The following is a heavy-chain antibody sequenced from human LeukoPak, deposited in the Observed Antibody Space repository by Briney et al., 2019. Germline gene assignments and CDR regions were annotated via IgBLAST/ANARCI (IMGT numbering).Heavy chain of an antibody. Sequence: ASVKVSCKASGYTFTSYGISWVRQAPGQGLEWMGWISAYNGNTNYAQKLQGRVSMTTDTSTSTAYMELRSLRSDDTAVYYCARDVRGCTGGVCYYHYYYYMDVRGKGTTVTVSS. V-gene: IGHV1-18*01. CDR1: GYTFTSYG. D-gene: IGHD2-8*02. J-gene: IGHJ6*03. CDR3: ARDVRGCTGGVCYYHYYYYMDV. CDR2: ISAYNGNT.